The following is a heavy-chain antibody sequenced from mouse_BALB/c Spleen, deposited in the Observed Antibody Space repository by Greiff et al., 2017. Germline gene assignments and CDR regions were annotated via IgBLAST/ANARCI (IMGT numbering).Heavy chain of an antibody. J-gene: IGHJ4*01. CDR1: GFAFSSYD. CDR3: ARHITTVADY. D-gene: IGHD1-1*01. CDR2: ISSGGGST. Sequence: EVQGVESGGGLVKPGGSLKLSCAASGFAFSSYDMSWVRQTPGKRLEWVAYISSGGGSTYYPDTVKGRFTISRDNAKNTLYLQMSSLKSEDTAMYYCARHITTVADYWGQGTSVTVSS. V-gene: IGHV5-12-1*01.